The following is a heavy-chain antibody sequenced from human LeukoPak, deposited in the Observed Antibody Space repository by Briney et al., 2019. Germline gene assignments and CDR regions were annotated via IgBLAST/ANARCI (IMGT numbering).Heavy chain of an antibody. J-gene: IGHJ6*03. CDR1: GYTFTGYY. CDR2: INPNSGGT. CDR3: ARGVSGSYYYYYMDV. V-gene: IGHV1-2*02. D-gene: IGHD1-26*01. Sequence: VASVKVSCKASGYTFTGYYMHWVRQAPGQGLEWMGWINPNSGGTNYAQKFQGRVTMTRDTSISTAYMELSRLRSDDTAVYYCARGVSGSYYYYYMDVWGEGTTVTVSS.